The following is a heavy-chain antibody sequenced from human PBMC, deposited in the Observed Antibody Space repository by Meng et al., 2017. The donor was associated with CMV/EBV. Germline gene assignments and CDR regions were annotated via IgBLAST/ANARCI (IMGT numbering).Heavy chain of an antibody. CDR3: ARGGAARLRGWIDP. CDR2: ISSSGSTI. J-gene: IGHJ5*02. D-gene: IGHD6-6*01. CDR1: GFSFSDYY. V-gene: IGHV3-11*01. Sequence: SGFSFSDYYMSWIRQAPGKGLEWVSYISSSGSTIYYADSVKGRFTISRDNAKNSLYLQMNSLRAEGTAVYYCARGGAARLRGWIDPWGQGTLVTVS.